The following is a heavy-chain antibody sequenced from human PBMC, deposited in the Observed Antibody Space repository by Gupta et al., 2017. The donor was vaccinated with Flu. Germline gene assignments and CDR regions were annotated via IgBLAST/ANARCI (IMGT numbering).Heavy chain of an antibody. V-gene: IGHV3-23*01. CDR1: GLTFSDYA. J-gene: IGHJ4*02. D-gene: IGHD6-13*01. CDR3: AKDRSGNPAIDY. CDR2: IGGGGHTT. Sequence: EVQLLESGGGLVQPGGSLRLSCAASGLTFSDYAINWVRQAPGKGLEWVSTIGGGGHTTNYADSVMGRFTISRDNSKNTLYLQMNSLRGDDTAIYYGAKDRSGNPAIDYWGQGTLVTVSA.